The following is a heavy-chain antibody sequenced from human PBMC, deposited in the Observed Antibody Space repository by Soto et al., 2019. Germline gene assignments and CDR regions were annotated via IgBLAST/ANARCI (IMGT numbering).Heavy chain of an antibody. CDR2: ISYDGSNK. J-gene: IGHJ3*02. V-gene: IGHV3-30*18. CDR1: GFTFSSYG. Sequence: PGGSLRLSCAASGFTFSSYGMHWVRQAPGKGLEWVAVISYDGSNKYYADSVKGRFTISRDNSKNTLYLQMNSLRAEDTAVYYCAKGRRWLHPSSLLGAFDIWGQGTMVTVSS. CDR3: AKGRRWLHPSSLLGAFDI. D-gene: IGHD5-12*01.